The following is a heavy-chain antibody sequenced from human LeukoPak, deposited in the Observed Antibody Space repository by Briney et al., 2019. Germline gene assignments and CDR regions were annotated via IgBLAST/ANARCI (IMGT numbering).Heavy chain of an antibody. CDR1: GFTFSDYG. V-gene: IGHV3-30*03. CDR2: ISFDGSNG. CDR3: SHLCLFCGDASEF. Sequence: GGSLRLSCAASGFTFSDYGMHWVRQAPGKGLEWVADISFDGSNGFYADSVKGRFTFSRDNSKNTLYRQMNSLRVEDTAVYYCSHLCLFCGDASEFWGQGTMVTVSS. D-gene: IGHD2-21*01. J-gene: IGHJ3*01.